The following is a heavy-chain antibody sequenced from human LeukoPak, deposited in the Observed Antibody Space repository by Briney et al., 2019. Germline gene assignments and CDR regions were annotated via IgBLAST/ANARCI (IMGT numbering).Heavy chain of an antibody. D-gene: IGHD2-15*01. V-gene: IGHV3-23*01. CDR3: AKSSGGSCLTTDAFDI. CDR1: GFTFSSYA. Sequence: GGSLRLSCAASGFTFSSYAMSWVRQAPGKGLEWVSAISGSGDSTYYADSVKGRFTISRDNSKNTLYPQMNSLRAEDTAVYYCAKSSGGSCLTTDAFDIWGQGTMVTVSS. J-gene: IGHJ3*02. CDR2: ISGSGDST.